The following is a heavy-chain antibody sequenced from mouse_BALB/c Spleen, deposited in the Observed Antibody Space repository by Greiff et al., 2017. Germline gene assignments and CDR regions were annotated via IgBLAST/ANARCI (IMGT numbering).Heavy chain of an antibody. CDR2: ISSGGSYT. CDR3: ATLKLGRGNYFDY. D-gene: IGHD4-1*01. CDR1: GFTFSSYA. V-gene: IGHV5-9-3*01. Sequence: EVKLVESGGGLVKPGGSLKLSCAASGFTFSSYAMSWVRQTPEKRLEWVATISSGGSYTYYPDSVKGRFTISRDNAKNTLYLQMSSLRSEDTAMYYCATLKLGRGNYFDYWGQGTTLTVSS. J-gene: IGHJ2*01.